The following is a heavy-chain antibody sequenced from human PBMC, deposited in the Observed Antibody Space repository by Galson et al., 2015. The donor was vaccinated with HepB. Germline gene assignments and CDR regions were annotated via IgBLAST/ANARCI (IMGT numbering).Heavy chain of an antibody. Sequence: SVKVSCKASGYTFTSYGISWVRQAPGQGLEWMGWISAYNGNTNYAQKLQGRVTMTTDTSTSTAYMELRSLRSDDTAVYYCARHQTGVPAAIPRPGYYYYMDVWGKGTTVTVSS. V-gene: IGHV1-18*01. J-gene: IGHJ6*03. CDR1: GYTFTSYG. CDR2: ISAYNGNT. D-gene: IGHD2-2*02. CDR3: ARHQTGVPAAIPRPGYYYYMDV.